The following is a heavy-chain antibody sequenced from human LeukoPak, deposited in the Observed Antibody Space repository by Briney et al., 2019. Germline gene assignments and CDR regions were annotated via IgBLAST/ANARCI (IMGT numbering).Heavy chain of an antibody. Sequence: GGSLRLSCAASGFTFSSYAMTWVRQAPGKGLEWVSGVSGSGGSTYYADSVKGRFTISRDNSKNTLSLQMSSLRAEDTAVYYCTLGSFNYMDVWGKETTVTVSS. V-gene: IGHV3-23*01. J-gene: IGHJ6*03. CDR3: TLGSFNYMDV. CDR1: GFTFSSYA. CDR2: VSGSGGST. D-gene: IGHD7-27*01.